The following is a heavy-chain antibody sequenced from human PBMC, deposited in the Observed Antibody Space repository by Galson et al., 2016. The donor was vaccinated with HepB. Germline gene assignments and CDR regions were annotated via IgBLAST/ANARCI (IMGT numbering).Heavy chain of an antibody. V-gene: IGHV3-30*03. Sequence: SLRLSCAASGFTFSYYDMNWVRQAPGKGLEWVAVISYDGSNKYYADSVTGRFTISSDNSRNTLYLQMNSLRGEDTAVYYCVGADTYYYGLDVWGQGTTVTVSS. CDR3: VGADTYYYGLDV. CDR2: ISYDGSNK. J-gene: IGHJ6*02. D-gene: IGHD3-16*01. CDR1: GFTFSYYD.